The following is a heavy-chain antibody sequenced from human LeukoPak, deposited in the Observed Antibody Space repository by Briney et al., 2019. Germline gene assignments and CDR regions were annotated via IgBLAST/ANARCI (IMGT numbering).Heavy chain of an antibody. CDR2: ISYDGSNK. V-gene: IGHV3-30*18. Sequence: GRSLRLSCAASGFTFSSYGMRWVRQAPGKGLEWVAVISYDGSNKYYADSVKGRFTISRDNSKNTLYLQMNSLRAEDTAVYYCAKDESGYDRGDFDYWGQGTLVTVSS. J-gene: IGHJ4*02. D-gene: IGHD5-12*01. CDR3: AKDESGYDRGDFDY. CDR1: GFTFSSYG.